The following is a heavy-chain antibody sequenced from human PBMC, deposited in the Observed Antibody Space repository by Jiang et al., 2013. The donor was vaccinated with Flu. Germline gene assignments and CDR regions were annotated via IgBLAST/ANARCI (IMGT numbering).Heavy chain of an antibody. CDR3: ARDRFWSGYYVYDY. V-gene: IGHV4-4*07. Sequence: KPSETLSLTCTVSGGSISSYYWSWIRQPAGKGLEWIGRIYTSGSTNYNPSLKSRVTMSVDTSKNQFSLKLSSVTAADTAVYYCARDRFWSGYYVYDYWGQGTLVTVSS. D-gene: IGHD3-3*01. CDR1: GGSISSYY. CDR2: IYTSGST. J-gene: IGHJ4*02.